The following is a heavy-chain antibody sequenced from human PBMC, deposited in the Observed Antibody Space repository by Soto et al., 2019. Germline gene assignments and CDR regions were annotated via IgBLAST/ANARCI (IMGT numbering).Heavy chain of an antibody. V-gene: IGHV1-69*01. Sequence: QVQLVQSGAEVKKPGSSVKVSCNASGGTFGSYAISWVRQAPGQGLEWMGGIIPIPGTANYAQKFQGRVTSAADEPTGTAYMELSSLRSEDTAVYYCARSQGSSTSLEIYYYYYYGMDVWGQGTTVTVSS. CDR3: ARSQGSSTSLEIYYYYYYGMDV. J-gene: IGHJ6*02. CDR1: GGTFGSYA. CDR2: IIPIPGTA. D-gene: IGHD2-2*01.